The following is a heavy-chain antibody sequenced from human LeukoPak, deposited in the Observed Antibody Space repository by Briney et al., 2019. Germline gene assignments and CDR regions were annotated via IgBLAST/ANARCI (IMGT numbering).Heavy chain of an antibody. V-gene: IGHV3-23*01. Sequence: PGGSLRLSCAASGFTFSSYGMSWVRQAPGKGLEWVSAISGSGGSTYYADSVKGRFTISRDNSKNTLYLQMNSLRAEDTAVYYCAKVPMIVVVITEYYFDYWGQGTLVTVSS. CDR1: GFTFSSYG. CDR2: ISGSGGST. J-gene: IGHJ4*02. CDR3: AKVPMIVVVITEYYFDY. D-gene: IGHD3-22*01.